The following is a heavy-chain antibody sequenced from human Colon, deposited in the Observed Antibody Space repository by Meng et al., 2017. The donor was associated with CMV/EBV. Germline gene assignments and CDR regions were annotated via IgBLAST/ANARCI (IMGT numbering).Heavy chain of an antibody. V-gene: IGHV1-69*05. D-gene: IGHD2-15*01. CDR1: GGTFSSYA. CDR3: ASSGRGGVVAATRGGWFDP. CDR2: IILILGTA. Sequence: SVNVSCKASGGTFSSYAISWVRQAPGQGREWMGGIILILGTANYAQKFQGRVTITTDESTSTAYMKLSSLRSEDTAVYYCASSGRGGVVAATRGGWFDPWGQGTLVTVSS. J-gene: IGHJ5*02.